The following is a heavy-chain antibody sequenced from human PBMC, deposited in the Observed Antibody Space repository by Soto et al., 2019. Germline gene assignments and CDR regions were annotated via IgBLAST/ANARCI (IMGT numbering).Heavy chain of an antibody. CDR2: FDPEDGET. V-gene: IGHV1-24*01. J-gene: IGHJ3*02. Sequence: GXSVKVSCKVSGYTLTELSMHWVRQAPGKGLEWMGGFDPEDGETIYAQKFQGRVTMTEDTSTDTAYMELSSLRSEDTAVYYCAKEVGAGYAFDIWGQGTMVTVSS. CDR3: AKEVGAGYAFDI. D-gene: IGHD1-26*01. CDR1: GYTLTELS.